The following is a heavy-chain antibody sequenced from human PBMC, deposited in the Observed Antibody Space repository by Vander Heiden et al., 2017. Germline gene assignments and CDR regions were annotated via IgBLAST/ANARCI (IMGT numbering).Heavy chain of an antibody. CDR3: ARESHGTTSFDY. Sequence: EVQLVESGGGLAQPGGSLSLSCAAPGFTFGNYEMNWVRQAPGKGLEWVSYISSGGSTTYYADSVKGRFTISRDHAKNSLYMHMNSLRVEDTAVYYCARESHGTTSFDYWGQGILVTVSS. V-gene: IGHV3-48*03. CDR2: ISSGGSTT. J-gene: IGHJ4*02. D-gene: IGHD1-1*01. CDR1: GFTFGNYE.